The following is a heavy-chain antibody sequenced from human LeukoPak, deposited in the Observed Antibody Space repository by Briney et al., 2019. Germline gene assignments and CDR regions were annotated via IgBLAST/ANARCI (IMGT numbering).Heavy chain of an antibody. V-gene: IGHV3-48*04. CDR1: GFTFSSYN. CDR3: ARERYSSSWPFFDY. D-gene: IGHD6-13*01. Sequence: GGSLRPSCAASGFTFSSYNMKWVRQAPGKGLEWVSYISSSSSTMYYADSVKGRFTISRDNAKNSLYLQMNSLRAEDTAVYYCARERYSSSWPFFDYWGQGTLVTVSS. CDR2: ISSSSSTM. J-gene: IGHJ4*02.